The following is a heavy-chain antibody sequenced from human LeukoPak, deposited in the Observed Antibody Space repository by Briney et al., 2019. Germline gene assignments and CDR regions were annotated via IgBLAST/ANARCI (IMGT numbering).Heavy chain of an antibody. V-gene: IGHV4-59*08. CDR1: GDSISNYY. CDR3: ARRDSSGWYNWFDP. CDR2: IYYTGQT. D-gene: IGHD6-19*01. Sequence: PSETLSLTCTVSGDSISNYYWTWIRQPPGKGLEWIGYIYYTGQTNYNPSLKSRVTISVDTSKNQFSLKLSSVTAADTAVYYCARRDSSGWYNWFDPWGQGTLVTVSS. J-gene: IGHJ5*02.